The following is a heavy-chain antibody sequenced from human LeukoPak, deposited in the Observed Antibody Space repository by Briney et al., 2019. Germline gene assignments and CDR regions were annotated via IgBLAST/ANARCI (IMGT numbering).Heavy chain of an antibody. CDR1: GYTFTGYY. CDR2: INPNSGGT. Sequence: ASVKVSCKASGYTFTGYYMHWVRQAPGQGLEWMGWINPNSGGTNYAQKFQGRVTMTRDTSISTAYMELSRLTSDDTALYYCTREGTSGHNWFDPWGQGTLVTVSS. D-gene: IGHD3-10*01. J-gene: IGHJ5*02. CDR3: TREGTSGHNWFDP. V-gene: IGHV1-2*02.